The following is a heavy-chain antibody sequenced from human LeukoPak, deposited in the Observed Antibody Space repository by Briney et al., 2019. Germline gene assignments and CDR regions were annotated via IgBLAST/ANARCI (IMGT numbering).Heavy chain of an antibody. Sequence: SETLSLTCAVYGGSFSGYYWSWIRQPPGKGLEWIGEVNHSGSTNYNPSLKSRVTISVDTSKNQFSLKLSSVTAADTAVYFCTRSGLTGMRKYPRADYYYYGMDVWGQGTAVTVSS. D-gene: IGHD2-2*02. CDR2: VNHSGST. V-gene: IGHV4-34*01. CDR1: GGSFSGYY. J-gene: IGHJ6*02. CDR3: TRSGLTGMRKYPRADYYYYGMDV.